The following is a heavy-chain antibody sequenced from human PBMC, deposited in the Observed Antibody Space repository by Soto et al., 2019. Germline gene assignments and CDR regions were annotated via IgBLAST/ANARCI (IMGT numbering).Heavy chain of an antibody. CDR2: ISHDGRNK. D-gene: IGHD2-2*01. Sequence: QVQLVESGGGVVQPGKSVRLSCAASEFIFSNYAMHWVRQAPGKGLEWVADISHDGRNKYHADSVGGRFTISRDNSKNTLYLQMDSLTAEDTALYYCAKLPDTILGLSVAHDAFAFWGQGTTVTVSS. CDR1: EFIFSNYA. V-gene: IGHV3-30*18. J-gene: IGHJ3*01. CDR3: AKLPDTILGLSVAHDAFAF.